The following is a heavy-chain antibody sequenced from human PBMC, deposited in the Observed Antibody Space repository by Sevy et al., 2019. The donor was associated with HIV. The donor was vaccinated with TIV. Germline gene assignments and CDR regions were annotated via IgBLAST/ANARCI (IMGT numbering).Heavy chain of an antibody. V-gene: IGHV3-30*18. J-gene: IGHJ6*02. CDR2: ISYGGDNK. D-gene: IGHD2-15*01. CDR1: GFAFSDYA. CDR3: AKAHADCSGGTCYTAHYFYDLDV. Sequence: GVSLRLSCAASGFAFSDYAMHWVRQAPGKGLESVAAISYGGDNKYFADSVKGRFTVSKDNSKNTLYLEMNSLRAEDSAVYYCAKAHADCSGGTCYTAHYFYDLDVWGRGATVTVSS.